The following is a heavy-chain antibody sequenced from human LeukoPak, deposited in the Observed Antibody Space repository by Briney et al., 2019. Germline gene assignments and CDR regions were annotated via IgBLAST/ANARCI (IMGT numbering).Heavy chain of an antibody. Sequence: SETLSLTCTVSGASISSYYWSWIRQPPGKGLEWIGYIYYSGSTNYNPSLKSRVTFSVDTSKNQFSLKLISVTAADTAVYYCARVTPKGGGGSQTGIRYFQHWGQGTLVTVSS. CDR1: GASISSYY. V-gene: IGHV4-59*01. J-gene: IGHJ1*01. CDR3: ARVTPKGGGGSQTGIRYFQH. CDR2: IYYSGST. D-gene: IGHD2-15*01.